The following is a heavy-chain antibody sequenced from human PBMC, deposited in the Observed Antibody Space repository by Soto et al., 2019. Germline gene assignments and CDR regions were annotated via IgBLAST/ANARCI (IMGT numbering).Heavy chain of an antibody. CDR3: ARDPLGSGYDLSLDY. V-gene: IGHV3-66*01. J-gene: IGHJ4*02. Sequence: GGSLRLSCAASGFTVSSNYMSWVRQAPGKGLEWVSVIYSDGSTHYADSVKGRFTISRDNSKNTLYLQMNSLRAEDTAVYYCARDPLGSGYDLSLDYWGQGTLVTVSS. D-gene: IGHD5-12*01. CDR1: GFTVSSNY. CDR2: IYSDGST.